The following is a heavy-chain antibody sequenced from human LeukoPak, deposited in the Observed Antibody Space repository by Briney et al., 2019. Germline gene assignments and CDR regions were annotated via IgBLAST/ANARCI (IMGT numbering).Heavy chain of an antibody. D-gene: IGHD3-9*01. CDR3: ARGHYDVLAASYKWTPDY. Sequence: GGSLRLSCAASGLTFNTFNMNWVRQAPGKGLEWVSSITSGGDYIYYADSVKGRITTSRDNAKNSLSLQLNSLRVEDTAVYYCARGHYDVLAASYKWTPDYWGQGTLVTVSS. CDR2: ITSGGDYI. J-gene: IGHJ4*02. CDR1: GLTFNTFN. V-gene: IGHV3-21*01.